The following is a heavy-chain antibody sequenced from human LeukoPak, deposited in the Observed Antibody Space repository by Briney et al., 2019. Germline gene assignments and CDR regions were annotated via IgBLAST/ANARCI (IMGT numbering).Heavy chain of an antibody. Sequence: GGSLRLSCAASGFTFDDYAMHWVRQAPGKDLEWVSLISGDGGSTYYADSVKGRFTISRDNSKNSLYLQMNSLRTEDTALYYCAKDMTYYYDSSGPPTDYWGQGTLVTVSS. CDR3: AKDMTYYYDSSGPPTDY. V-gene: IGHV3-43*02. D-gene: IGHD3-22*01. CDR2: ISGDGGST. CDR1: GFTFDDYA. J-gene: IGHJ4*02.